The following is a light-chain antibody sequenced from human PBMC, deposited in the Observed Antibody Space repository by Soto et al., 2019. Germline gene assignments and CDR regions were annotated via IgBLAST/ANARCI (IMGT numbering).Light chain of an antibody. V-gene: IGKV3-11*01. CDR1: QSVIRY. J-gene: IGKJ1*01. Sequence: EIVLTQSPATLSLSPGERATLSCRASQSVIRYLAWYQQRPGQAPRLLIYDASYRATGIPARFSGSGSGTDVTLTISSLEPEDLSVYYCQHRFNWPLTFGQGTKVEIK. CDR3: QHRFNWPLT. CDR2: DAS.